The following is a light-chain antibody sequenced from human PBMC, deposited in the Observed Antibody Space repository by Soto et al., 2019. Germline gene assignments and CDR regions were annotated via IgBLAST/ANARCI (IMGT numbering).Light chain of an antibody. J-gene: IGLJ2*01. V-gene: IGLV2-14*03. CDR3: SSYTSSSTVGV. CDR2: DVT. Sequence: QSVLTQPASVSGSPGQSITICCTGTSSDVGGYNYVSWYQQYPGKAPKLMIYDVTNRPSGVSNRFSGSKSGNTASLTISGLRAEDEADYYCSSYTSSSTVGVFGGGTKLTVL. CDR1: SSDVGGYNY.